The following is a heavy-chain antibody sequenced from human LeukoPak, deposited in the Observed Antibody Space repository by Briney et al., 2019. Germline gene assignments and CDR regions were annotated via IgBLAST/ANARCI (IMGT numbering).Heavy chain of an antibody. CDR3: ARDPPGLTLGSPGDY. CDR1: GYTFTSYG. V-gene: IGHV1-18*01. CDR2: ISANNGDT. J-gene: IGHJ4*02. D-gene: IGHD3-16*01. Sequence: ASVKVSCKASGYTFTSYGIAWVRQAPGQGLQWMGWISANNGDTSYSQKLQGRVTMTTDTSTNTAYMELRSLTSDDTAVYYCARDPPGLTLGSPGDYWGQGTLVSVSS.